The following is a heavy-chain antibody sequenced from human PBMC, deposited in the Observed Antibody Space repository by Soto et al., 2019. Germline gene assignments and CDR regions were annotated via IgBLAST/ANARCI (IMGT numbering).Heavy chain of an antibody. CDR1: GGSISSYY. CDR2: IYYSGST. CDR3: ARTTVTTSFWFDP. J-gene: IGHJ5*02. D-gene: IGHD4-17*01. Sequence: QVQLQESVPGLVKPSDTLSLTCTVSGGSISSYYWSLIRQPPGKGLEWICYIYYSGSTNYNPSLQSRVTISVHTSKNQFPLKLSYVTAADTAVYYCARTTVTTSFWFDPWGKGTLVTVSS. V-gene: IGHV4-59*01.